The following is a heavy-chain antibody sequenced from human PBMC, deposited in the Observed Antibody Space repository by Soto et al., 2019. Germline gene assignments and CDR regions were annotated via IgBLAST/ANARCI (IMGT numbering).Heavy chain of an antibody. J-gene: IGHJ6*02. Sequence: PGGSLRLSCAASGFIFSGSAIHWVRQASGKGLEWVGRIGIKSDSYTTSYGASVKGRFTISRDDSKNTLYLQMNSLKTEDTAVYYCTTLGHYYDSSPLDVWGQGTTVTVS. CDR2: IGIKSDSYTT. V-gene: IGHV3-73*01. CDR3: TTLGHYYDSSPLDV. CDR1: GFIFSGSA. D-gene: IGHD3-22*01.